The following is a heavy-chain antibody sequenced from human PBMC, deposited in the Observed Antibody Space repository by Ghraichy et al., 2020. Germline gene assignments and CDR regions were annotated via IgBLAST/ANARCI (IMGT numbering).Heavy chain of an antibody. Sequence: SETLSLTCTVSGGSISSYYWSWIRQPPGKGLEWIGYIYTSGSTNYNPSLKSRVTISVDTSKNQFSLKLSSVTAADTAVYYCARHSGTDVIVATTGGYYYGMDVWGQGTKVTVSS. V-gene: IGHV4-4*09. CDR1: GGSISSYY. J-gene: IGHJ6*02. CDR2: IYTSGST. CDR3: ARHSGTDVIVATTGGYYYGMDV. D-gene: IGHD5-12*01.